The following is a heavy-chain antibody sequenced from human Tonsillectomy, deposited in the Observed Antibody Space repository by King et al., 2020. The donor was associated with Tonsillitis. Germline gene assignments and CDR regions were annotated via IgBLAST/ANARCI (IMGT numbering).Heavy chain of an antibody. CDR1: GFTFSSYA. D-gene: IGHD5-12*01. CDR3: ANEATRNYVRRFRY. CDR2: ISDSGGSA. Sequence: VQLVESGGGLVQPGGSLRLSCAASGFTFSSYAMTWVRQAPGKGLEWVSGISDSGGSAYYADSVKGRFTISRDNSKNTLYLQMNSLRAEDTAVYYCANEATRNYVRRFRYWGQGNLVTVSS. V-gene: IGHV3-23*04. J-gene: IGHJ4*02.